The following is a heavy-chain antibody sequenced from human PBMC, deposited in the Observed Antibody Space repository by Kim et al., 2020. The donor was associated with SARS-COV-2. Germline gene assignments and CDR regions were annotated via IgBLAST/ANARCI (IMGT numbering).Heavy chain of an antibody. V-gene: IGHV4-30-4*01. D-gene: IGHD2-21*02. Sequence: SETLSLTCTVSGGSITSGDSYWSWIRQPPGKGLEWIGYIYYSGSTSYNPSLRSRVTISVGTSKNQFSLKVSSVTAADSAVYYCARDRMVTTIQGHDAFDIWGQGTMVTVSS. CDR1: GGSITSGDSY. CDR3: ARDRMVTTIQGHDAFDI. CDR2: IYYSGST. J-gene: IGHJ3*02.